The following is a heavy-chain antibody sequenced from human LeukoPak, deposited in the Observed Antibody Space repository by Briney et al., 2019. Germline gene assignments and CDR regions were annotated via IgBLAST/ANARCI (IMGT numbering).Heavy chain of an antibody. J-gene: IGHJ6*02. V-gene: IGHV1-69*04. CDR3: ARVPPARNDYSNYGDYYGMDV. CDR1: GGTFSSYA. Sequence: GASVKVTCKSSGGTFSSYAISWVRQALGQGLEWMGRIIPIFGIANYAQKFQGRVTITADKSTSTTYREMSSLRFEDTAVYYCARVPPARNDYSNYGDYYGMDVWGQGTTVTVSS. CDR2: IIPIFGIA. D-gene: IGHD4-11*01.